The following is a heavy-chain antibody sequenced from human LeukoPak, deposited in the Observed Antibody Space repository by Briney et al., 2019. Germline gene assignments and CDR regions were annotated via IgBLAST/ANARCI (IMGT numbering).Heavy chain of an antibody. CDR3: ARGPSPVVVAAILNY. D-gene: IGHD2-15*01. J-gene: IGHJ4*02. V-gene: IGHV3-23*01. CDR2: ISTTGGTT. CDR1: GFTFSSYG. Sequence: GGSLRLSCAASGFTFSSYGMSWVRQAPGKGLEWVSAISTTGGTTYYAGSVKGRFTISRDNSKNTLYLQMGSLRAEDMAVYYCARGPSPVVVAAILNYWGQGTLATVSS.